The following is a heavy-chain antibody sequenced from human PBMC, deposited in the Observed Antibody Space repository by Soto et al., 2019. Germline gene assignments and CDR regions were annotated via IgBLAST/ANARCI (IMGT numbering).Heavy chain of an antibody. Sequence: SETLSLTCAVYGGSFSGYYWSWIRQPPGKGLEWIGEINHSGSTNYNPSLKSRVTISVDTSKNQFSLKLSSVTAADTAVYYCERGRSFAFFDYWGQGTMVTVSS. J-gene: IGHJ4*02. CDR2: INHSGST. CDR3: ERGRSFAFFDY. CDR1: GGSFSGYY. V-gene: IGHV4-34*01. D-gene: IGHD3-16*02.